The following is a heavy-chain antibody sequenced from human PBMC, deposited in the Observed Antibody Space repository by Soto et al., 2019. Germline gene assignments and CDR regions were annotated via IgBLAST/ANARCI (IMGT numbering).Heavy chain of an antibody. Sequence: QMQLVQSGPEVKKPGPSVKVSCKASGFTFTSSSVQWVRQVRGQGLEWMGWIVVGTGDTRYAQKFQERVTFNRDISTSTAYMEVCSLRSEDTAMYYCAADRGYLWGQGTLVTVSS. CDR2: IVVGTGDT. V-gene: IGHV1-58*01. D-gene: IGHD3-10*01. CDR3: AADRGYL. CDR1: GFTFTSSS. J-gene: IGHJ5*02.